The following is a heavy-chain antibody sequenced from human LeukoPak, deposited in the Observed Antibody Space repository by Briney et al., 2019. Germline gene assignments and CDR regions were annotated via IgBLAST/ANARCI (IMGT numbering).Heavy chain of an antibody. D-gene: IGHD2-2*01. V-gene: IGHV3-7*01. CDR3: ARDGPSVTRKYYYYYYMDV. J-gene: IGHJ6*03. CDR1: GFTFSAYW. CDR2: IKDDGSEQ. Sequence: PGGSLRLSCAASGFTFSAYWMTWVRQVPGKGLEWVASIKDDGSEQPYVDSVKGRFTISRDNAKSSLYLQMSSLRTEDTAVYYCARDGPSVTRKYYYYYYMDVWGNGTTVTVSS.